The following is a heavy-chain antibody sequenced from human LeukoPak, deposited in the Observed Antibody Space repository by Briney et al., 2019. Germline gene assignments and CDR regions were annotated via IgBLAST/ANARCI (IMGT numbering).Heavy chain of an antibody. D-gene: IGHD6-13*01. V-gene: IGHV3-23*01. CDR1: GFIFSTYA. J-gene: IGHJ4*02. CDR2: ISGSGGST. Sequence: GGSLRLSCATSGFIFSTYALSWVRQAPGKGLERASSISGSGGSTYHADSVKGRFTISRDSSKNTLYLQMNSLRAEDTAIYYCARVIRAAPGKGYFDYWGQGTLVTVSS. CDR3: ARVIRAAPGKGYFDY.